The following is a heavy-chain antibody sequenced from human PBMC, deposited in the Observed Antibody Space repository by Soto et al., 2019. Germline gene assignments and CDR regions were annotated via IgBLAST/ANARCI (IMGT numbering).Heavy chain of an antibody. V-gene: IGHV5-10-1*01. CDR1: GYSFTTFW. J-gene: IGHJ5*02. CDR3: ARLFCTSGSHCDSWFDP. D-gene: IGHD2-21*01. Sequence: PGESLKISCTGFGYSFTTFWISWVRQVPGKGLEWMGTIDPRDSYTSYSPSFQGHVTISADKSIGTAYLHWGSLQASDTAMYFCARLFCTSGSHCDSWFDPWGQGTLVTVSS. CDR2: IDPRDSYT.